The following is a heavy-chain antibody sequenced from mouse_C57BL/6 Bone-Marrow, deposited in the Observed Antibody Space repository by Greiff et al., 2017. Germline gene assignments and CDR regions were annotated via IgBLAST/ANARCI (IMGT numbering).Heavy chain of an antibody. D-gene: IGHD2-3*01. Sequence: EVQGVESGPGMVKPSQSLSLTCTVTGYSITSGYDWHWIRHFPGNKLEWMGYISYSGSTNYNPSLKSRISITHATSKNHFFLKLNSVTTEDTATYYCAREDYDGYYLWFAYWGQGTLVTVSA. CDR2: ISYSGST. V-gene: IGHV3-1*01. CDR3: AREDYDGYYLWFAY. J-gene: IGHJ3*01. CDR1: GYSITSGYD.